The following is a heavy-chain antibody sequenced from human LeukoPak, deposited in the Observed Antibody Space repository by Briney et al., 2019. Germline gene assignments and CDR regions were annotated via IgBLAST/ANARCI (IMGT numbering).Heavy chain of an antibody. D-gene: IGHD4-17*01. CDR2: LTGRGDSA. Sequence: GGSLRLSCGASGFTFSNYAMYWVRQAPGKGLEWVSGLTGRGDSAYYADSVKGRFTISRDNSKNTLYLQMNSLRAEDTAVYYCAKASYGDYEFDYWGQGTLVTVSS. V-gene: IGHV3-23*01. CDR3: AKASYGDYEFDY. CDR1: GFTFSNYA. J-gene: IGHJ4*02.